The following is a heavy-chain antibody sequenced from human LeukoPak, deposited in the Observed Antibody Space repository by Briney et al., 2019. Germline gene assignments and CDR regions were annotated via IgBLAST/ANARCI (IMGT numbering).Heavy chain of an antibody. D-gene: IGHD3-10*01. CDR3: ASYGSEQL. J-gene: IGHJ4*02. CDR1: GGSIGSSSYY. Sequence: PSETLSLTCTVSGGSIGSSSYYWGWIRQPPGKGLEWIGSIYYSGSTFHNPSLKSRVTISVDTSKNQFSLKLSSVTAADTAVYYCASYGSEQLWGQGTLVTVSS. V-gene: IGHV4-39*01. CDR2: IYYSGST.